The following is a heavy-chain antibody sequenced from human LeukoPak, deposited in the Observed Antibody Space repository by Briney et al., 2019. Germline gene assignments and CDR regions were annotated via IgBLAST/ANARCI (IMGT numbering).Heavy chain of an antibody. CDR3: AHRQRFRKQQLVYDAFDI. Sequence: SGPTLVKPTQTLTLTCTFSGFSLSTSGVGVGWIRQPPGKALEWLALIYWNDDKRYSPSLKSRLTITKDTSKDQVVLTMTNMDPVDTATYYCAHRQRFRKQQLVYDAFDIWGQGTMVTVSS. D-gene: IGHD6-13*01. CDR1: GFSLSTSGVG. J-gene: IGHJ3*02. V-gene: IGHV2-5*01. CDR2: IYWNDDK.